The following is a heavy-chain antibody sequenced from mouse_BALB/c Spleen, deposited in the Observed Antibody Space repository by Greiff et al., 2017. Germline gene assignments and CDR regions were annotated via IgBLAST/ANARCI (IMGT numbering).Heavy chain of an antibody. Sequence: VQLKESGGDLVKPGGSLKLSCAASGFTFSSYGMSWVRQTPDKRLEWVATISSGGSYTYYPDSVKGRFTISRDNAKNTLYLQMSSLKSEDTAMYYCASKSTMITAWFAYWGQGTLVTVSA. J-gene: IGHJ3*01. CDR3: ASKSTMITAWFAY. CDR2: ISSGGSYT. D-gene: IGHD2-4*01. V-gene: IGHV5-6*01. CDR1: GFTFSSYG.